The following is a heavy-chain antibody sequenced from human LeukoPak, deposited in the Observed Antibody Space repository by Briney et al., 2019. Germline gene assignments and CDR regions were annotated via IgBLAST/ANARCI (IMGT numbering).Heavy chain of an antibody. J-gene: IGHJ4*02. D-gene: IGHD3-10*01. CDR1: GFTFSSYW. CDR2: IKQDGSEK. Sequence: GGSLRLSCAASGFTFSSYWMSWVRQAPGKGLEWVANIKQDGSEKYYVDSVKGRFTISRDNAKNSLYLQMNSLRAEDTAVYYCATNRRKSYYGSGSYVDYWGQGTLVTVSS. V-gene: IGHV3-7*03. CDR3: ATNRRKSYYGSGSYVDY.